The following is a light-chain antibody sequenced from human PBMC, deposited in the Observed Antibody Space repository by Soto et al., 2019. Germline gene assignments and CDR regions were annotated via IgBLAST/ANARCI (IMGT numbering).Light chain of an antibody. CDR1: QGLSSY. V-gene: IGKV1-9*01. J-gene: IGKJ1*01. CDR3: QQYNSYSWT. Sequence: DIQLTQSPSFLSASIGDRVAITCRASQGLSSYLAWYQQKPGKAPKLLIYDASTLESGVPSRFSGSRSGTEFTLTISSLQPDDFATYYCQQYNSYSWTFGQGTKVDIK. CDR2: DAS.